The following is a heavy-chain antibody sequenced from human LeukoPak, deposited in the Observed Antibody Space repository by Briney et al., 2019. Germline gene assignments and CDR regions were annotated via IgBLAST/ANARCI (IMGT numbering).Heavy chain of an antibody. CDR2: IYYSGST. CDR3: TRNYDSSGYTTFGY. Sequence: SETLSLTCTVSGGSISTYYWSWIRQPPGKGLEWIGHIYYSGSTNYNPSLKSRVTIAVDTSKNHFSLKLSSVTAADTAVYYCTRNYDSSGYTTFGYWGRGTVVTVSS. V-gene: IGHV4-59*01. J-gene: IGHJ4*02. D-gene: IGHD3-22*01. CDR1: GGSISTYY.